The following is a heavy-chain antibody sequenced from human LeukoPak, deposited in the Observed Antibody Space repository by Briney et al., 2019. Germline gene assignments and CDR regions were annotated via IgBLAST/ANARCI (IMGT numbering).Heavy chain of an antibody. V-gene: IGHV3-30*02. CDR1: GFTFSSYG. CDR2: IRYDGSKK. Sequence: GGSLRLSCAASGFTFSSYGMHWVRQAPGKGLEWVAYIRYDGSKKYYADSVKGRFTISRDNSKNTLYLQMNSLRAEDTAVYYCAKDTSLDYLFDPWGQGTLVTVSS. D-gene: IGHD4-11*01. CDR3: AKDTSLDYLFDP. J-gene: IGHJ5*02.